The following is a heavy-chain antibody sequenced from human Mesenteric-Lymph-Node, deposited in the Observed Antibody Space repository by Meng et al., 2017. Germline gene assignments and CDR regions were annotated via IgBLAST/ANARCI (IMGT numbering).Heavy chain of an antibody. Sequence: ASVKVSCKASGYTFTGYYMHWVRQAPGQGREGRGWINPNSSGTNYAQKFQGRVTMTRDTSISTAYMELSRLRSDDTAVYYCARIGLVGATTNDSWGQGTLVTVSS. D-gene: IGHD1-26*01. CDR1: GYTFTGYY. CDR3: ARIGLVGATTNDS. V-gene: IGHV1-2*02. CDR2: INPNSSGT. J-gene: IGHJ4*02.